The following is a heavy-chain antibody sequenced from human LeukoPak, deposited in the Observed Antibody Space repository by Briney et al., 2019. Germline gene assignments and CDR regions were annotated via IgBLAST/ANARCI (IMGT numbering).Heavy chain of an antibody. CDR3: AKDPAKYSSSWFNYYYYMDV. V-gene: IGHV3-7*03. CDR1: GFTLNYYW. Sequence: GGSLRLSCEASGFTLNYYWMSWVRQAPGKGLEWVANINQDGSEKYFVDSVKGRFTISRDNSKNTLYLQMNSLRAEDTAVYYCAKDPAKYSSSWFNYYYYMDVWGKGTTVTVSS. CDR2: INQDGSEK. D-gene: IGHD6-13*01. J-gene: IGHJ6*03.